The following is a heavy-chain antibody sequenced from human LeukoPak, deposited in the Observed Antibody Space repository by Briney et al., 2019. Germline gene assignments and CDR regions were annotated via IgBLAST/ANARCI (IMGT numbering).Heavy chain of an antibody. V-gene: IGHV4-4*07. Sequence: SETLSLTCTVSGGSISSYYWSWIRQPAGKGLEWIGRIYTSGSTNYNPSLKSRVTMSVDTSKNQFSLKLSSVTAADTAAYYCAREEKSMYEAAAVFDYWGQGTLVTVSS. CDR3: AREEKSMYEAAAVFDY. D-gene: IGHD6-13*01. CDR1: GGSISSYY. J-gene: IGHJ4*02. CDR2: IYTSGST.